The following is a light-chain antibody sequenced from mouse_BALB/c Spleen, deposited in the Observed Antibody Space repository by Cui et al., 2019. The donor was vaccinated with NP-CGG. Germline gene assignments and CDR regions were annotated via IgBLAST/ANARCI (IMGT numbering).Light chain of an antibody. J-gene: IGLJ1*01. CDR3: ALWYSNHWV. CDR2: GTN. CDR1: TGAVTTSNY. V-gene: IGLV1*01. Sequence: QAVVTKESALTTSPGETVTLTCRSSTGAVTTSNYANWVQEKPDHLFTGLIGGTNNRAPGVPARFSGSLIGDKAALTITGAQTEDEAIYFCALWYSNHWVFCGGTKLTVL.